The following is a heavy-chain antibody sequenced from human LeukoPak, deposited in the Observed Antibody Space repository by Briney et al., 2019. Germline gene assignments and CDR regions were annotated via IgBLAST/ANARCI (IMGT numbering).Heavy chain of an antibody. Sequence: ASVKVSCNSAGYTFTSYSFNWRRHAPGQGLERMGWISAYNGNTNYAQNFQGRGTMTTDTSTSTVYMELRGLRSDDTAVYYCARDRRKLEDPPGDYWGQGTLVTVSS. J-gene: IGHJ4*02. CDR2: ISAYNGNT. CDR1: GYTFTSYS. D-gene: IGHD3-10*01. V-gene: IGHV1-18*04. CDR3: ARDRRKLEDPPGDY.